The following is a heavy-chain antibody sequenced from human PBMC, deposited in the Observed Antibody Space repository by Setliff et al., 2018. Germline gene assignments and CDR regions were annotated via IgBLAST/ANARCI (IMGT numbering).Heavy chain of an antibody. J-gene: IGHJ4*02. CDR2: INPNSGDT. CDR1: GYTFGAHY. V-gene: IGHV1-2*02. CDR3: ARKGPNSSSHVFGY. D-gene: IGHD3-16*01. Sequence: ASVKVSCKASGYTFGAHYIHWVRQAPGQGFEWMGWINPNSGDTNYAQNFQGRVTITRDTSATTVYMELSSLRSDDMAVYYCARKGPNSSSHVFGYWGQGTLVTVSS.